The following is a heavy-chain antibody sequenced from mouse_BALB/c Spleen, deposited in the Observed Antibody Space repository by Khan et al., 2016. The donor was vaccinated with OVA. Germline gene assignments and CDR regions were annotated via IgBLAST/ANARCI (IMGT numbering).Heavy chain of an antibody. CDR3: ARSRWGYCVD. V-gene: IGHV3-8*02. CDR1: GGSITSSY. Sequence: EVQLQESGPRLVKPSQTLSLTCSVTGGSITSSYWNWIRKFPGNKLEYMGYISYSGSTFYNPSLKSRVSITRDTSKNQYYLHLNSVTTEDTATYYCARSRWGYCVDWGQGTTLTVSS. D-gene: IGHD2-3*01. J-gene: IGHJ2*01. CDR2: ISYSGST.